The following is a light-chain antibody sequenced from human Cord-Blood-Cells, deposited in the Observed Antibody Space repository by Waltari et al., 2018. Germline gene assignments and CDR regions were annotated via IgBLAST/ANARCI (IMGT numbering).Light chain of an antibody. CDR2: DAS. J-gene: IGKJ3*01. Sequence: EIVLTQSPATLSLSPGERATLSCRASQSVSSNLAWYQQKPGQAPSLLIYDASNRATGIPARFSGSGSGTDFTLTISSLEPEDFAVYYCQQRSNWIFTFGPGTKVDIK. CDR1: QSVSSN. CDR3: QQRSNWIFT. V-gene: IGKV3-11*01.